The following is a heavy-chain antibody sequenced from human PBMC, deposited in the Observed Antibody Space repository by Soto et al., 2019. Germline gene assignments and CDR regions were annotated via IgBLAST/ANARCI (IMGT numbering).Heavy chain of an antibody. CDR1: GYTFTNHW. Sequence: PGESLKISCKGSGYTFTNHWIGWVRQMPGKGLEWMGFLYPGDSDTRYSPSFQGQVTFSADKSITTVFLQWSSLKASDTAIYYCATHTLIGYSSGMDVWGQGTTVTVS. D-gene: IGHD3-9*01. CDR3: ATHTLIGYSSGMDV. V-gene: IGHV5-51*01. J-gene: IGHJ6*02. CDR2: LYPGDSDT.